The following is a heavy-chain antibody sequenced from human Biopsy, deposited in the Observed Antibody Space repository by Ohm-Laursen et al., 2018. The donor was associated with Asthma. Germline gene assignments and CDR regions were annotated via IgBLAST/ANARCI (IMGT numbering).Heavy chain of an antibody. CDR2: ISFDGTNK. Sequence: SLRLSCSASGFSFSSYGMHWVRQTPGKGLEWVAVISFDGTNKYYADSVKGQFTISRDNSKNTLDLQMNSLSAEDSAVYYCARVDGVVEPATRMGGMDVWGHGTTVTVSS. V-gene: IGHV3-30*03. D-gene: IGHD2-15*01. J-gene: IGHJ6*02. CDR3: ARVDGVVEPATRMGGMDV. CDR1: GFSFSSYG.